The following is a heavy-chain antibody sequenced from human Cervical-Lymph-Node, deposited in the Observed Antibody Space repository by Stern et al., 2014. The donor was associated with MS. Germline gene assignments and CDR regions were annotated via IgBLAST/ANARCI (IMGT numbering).Heavy chain of an antibody. J-gene: IGHJ4*02. CDR1: GYTFSMYP. Sequence: QMQLVQSGSELKKPGASVKVSCKASGYTFSMYPMNWVRQAPGQGLEWMGWISTDTGNPTYAQGFTGRFVFSLDTSVSTAYLQISSLKADDTAVYYCARLAYTSAYYGERLHLFDYWGQGTLVAVSS. D-gene: IGHD6-19*01. CDR2: ISTDTGNP. CDR3: ARLAYTSAYYGERLHLFDY. V-gene: IGHV7-4-1*02.